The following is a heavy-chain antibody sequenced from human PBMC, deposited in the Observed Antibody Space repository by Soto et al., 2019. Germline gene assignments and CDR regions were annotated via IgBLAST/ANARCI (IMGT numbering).Heavy chain of an antibody. J-gene: IGHJ6*03. D-gene: IGHD3-10*01. CDR2: INHSGST. V-gene: IGHV4-34*01. CDR1: GGSFSGYY. Sequence: SETLSLTCAVYGGSFSGYYWSWIRQPPGKGLEWIGEINHSGSTNYNPSLKSRVTVSVDTSKNQFSLKLSSVTAADTAVYYCARGYRGYYVSGSLTYYYYYYYMDVWGKGTTVTVSS. CDR3: ARGYRGYYVSGSLTYYYYYYYMDV.